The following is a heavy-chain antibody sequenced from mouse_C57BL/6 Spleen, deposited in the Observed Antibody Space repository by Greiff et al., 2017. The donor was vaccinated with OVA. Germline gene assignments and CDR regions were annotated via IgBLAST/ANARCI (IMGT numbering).Heavy chain of an antibody. V-gene: IGHV1-72*01. J-gene: IGHJ1*03. CDR3: ARSGFITTVVATPWYFDV. Sequence: QVQLQQPGAELVKPGASVKLSCKASGYTFTSYWMHWVKQRPGRGLEWIGRIDPNSGGTKYNEKLKSKATLTVDKPSSTAYMQLSSLTSEDSAVYYCARSGFITTVVATPWYFDVWGTGTTVTVSS. D-gene: IGHD1-1*01. CDR2: IDPNSGGT. CDR1: GYTFTSYW.